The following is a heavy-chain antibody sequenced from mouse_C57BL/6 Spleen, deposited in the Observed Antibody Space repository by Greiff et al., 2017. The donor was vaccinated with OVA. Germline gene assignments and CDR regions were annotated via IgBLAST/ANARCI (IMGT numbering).Heavy chain of an antibody. CDR3: ARDRGGFDY. CDR1: GFTFTDYY. V-gene: IGHV7-3*01. J-gene: IGHJ2*01. Sequence: VQLVESGGGLVQPGGSLSLSCAASGFTFTDYYMSWVRQPPGKALEWLGFIRNKANGYTTEYSASVKGRFTISRDNSQSILYLQMNALRAEDSATYYCARDRGGFDYWGQGTTLTVSS. CDR2: IRNKANGYTT.